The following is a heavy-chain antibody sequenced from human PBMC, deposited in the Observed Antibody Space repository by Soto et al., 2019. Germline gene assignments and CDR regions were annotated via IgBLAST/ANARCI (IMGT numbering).Heavy chain of an antibody. CDR1: GFTFSSYW. CDR3: ARPDYGGNSDY. CDR2: IKQDGSEK. Sequence: PGGSLRLSCAASGFTFSSYWMSWVRQAPGRGLEWVANIKQDGSEKYYVDSVKGRFTISRDNAKNSLYLQMNSLRAEDTAVYYCARPDYGGNSDYWGQGTLVTVSS. D-gene: IGHD4-17*01. V-gene: IGHV3-7*03. J-gene: IGHJ4*02.